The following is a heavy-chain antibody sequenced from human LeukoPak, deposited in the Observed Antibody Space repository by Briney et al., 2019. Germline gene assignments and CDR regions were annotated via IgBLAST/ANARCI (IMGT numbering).Heavy chain of an antibody. CDR1: GYTFTGYY. V-gene: IGHV1-2*02. CDR2: INPNSGGT. D-gene: IGHD6-19*01. CDR3: ARDPLQWLVRYYFDY. J-gene: IGHJ4*02. Sequence: GASVKASCKASGYTFTGYYMHWVRQAPGQGLEWMGWINPNSGGTNYAQKFQGRVTMTRDTSISTAYMELSRLRSDDTAVYYCARDPLQWLVRYYFDYWGQGTLVTVSS.